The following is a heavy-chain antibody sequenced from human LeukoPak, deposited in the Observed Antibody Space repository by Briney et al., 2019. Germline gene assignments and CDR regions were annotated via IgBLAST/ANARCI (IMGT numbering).Heavy chain of an antibody. CDR3: ARDVGKGYFDY. J-gene: IGHJ4*02. CDR2: IKEDGSVK. V-gene: IGHV3-7*04. CDR1: GFTFNRNW. Sequence: GGPLRLSCAASGFTFNRNWMSWLRQAPGKGLEWVANIKEDGSVKNYEDSVKARFTISRDNAANSVSLLLNSLRAEDTAVYYCARDVGKGYFDYWGQGTLVTVSS.